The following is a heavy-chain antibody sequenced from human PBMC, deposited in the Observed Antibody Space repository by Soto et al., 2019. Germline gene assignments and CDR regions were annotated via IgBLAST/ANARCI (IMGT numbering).Heavy chain of an antibody. D-gene: IGHD6-13*01. J-gene: IGHJ5*02. V-gene: IGHV4-59*08. CDR2: IYYSGST. Sequence: SSETLSLTCTVSGGSISSYYWSWIRQPPGKGLEWIGYIYYSGSTNYNPSLKSRVTISVDTSKNQFSLKLSSVTAADTAVYYCARLGAAAGFDPWGQGTLVTVSS. CDR1: GGSISSYY. CDR3: ARLGAAAGFDP.